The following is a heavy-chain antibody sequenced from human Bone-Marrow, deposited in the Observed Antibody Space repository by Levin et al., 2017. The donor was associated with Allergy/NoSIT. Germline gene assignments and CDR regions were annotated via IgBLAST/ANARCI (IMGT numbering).Heavy chain of an antibody. CDR3: ARGREDIISTAYANWFDP. V-gene: IGHV1-8*02. CDR1: GYTFTNSD. J-gene: IGHJ5*02. CDR2: MNPNSGDT. Sequence: ASVKVSCVPSGYTFTNSDIHWVRQAPGQGLEWMGWMNPNSGDTSSAHKFQGRLMMTRDISMSTAYMELTGLRSEDTAVYYCARGREDIISTAYANWFDPWGQGTLVTVSS. D-gene: IGHD2-15*01.